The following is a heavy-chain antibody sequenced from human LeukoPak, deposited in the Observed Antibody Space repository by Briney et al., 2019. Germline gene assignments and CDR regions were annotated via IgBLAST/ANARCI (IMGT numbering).Heavy chain of an antibody. CDR1: GFTFDDYA. J-gene: IGHJ4*02. D-gene: IGHD6-19*01. CDR3: SKDSGSNGWYNYFDY. CDR2: ISWNSGSI. Sequence: GGSLRLSCAASGFTFDDYAMHWVRQAPGKGLEWVSGISWNSGSIGYADSVKGRFTISRDNSKNSLYLQMNSLRTEDTALYYCSKDSGSNGWYNYFDYWGQGTLVTVSS. V-gene: IGHV3-9*01.